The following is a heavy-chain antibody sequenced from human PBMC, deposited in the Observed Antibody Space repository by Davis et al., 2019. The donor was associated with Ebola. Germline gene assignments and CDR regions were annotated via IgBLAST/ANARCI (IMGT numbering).Heavy chain of an antibody. Sequence: GGSLRLSCAASGFTFSSFWMSWVRQAPGKGLEWVASIKQDGSEKYYVDSVKGRCTISRDNAKNSLYLQMNSLRDEDTAVYYCTRGRYGSGSYPFYFDYWGQGTLVTVSS. J-gene: IGHJ4*02. CDR1: GFTFSSFW. CDR3: TRGRYGSGSYPFYFDY. D-gene: IGHD3-10*01. CDR2: IKQDGSEK. V-gene: IGHV3-7*01.